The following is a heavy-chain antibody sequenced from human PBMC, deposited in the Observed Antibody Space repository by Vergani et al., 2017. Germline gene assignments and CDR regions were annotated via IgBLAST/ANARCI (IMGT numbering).Heavy chain of an antibody. CDR3: GRGGDNYN. Sequence: EVQLLQSEGAVVQPGGSLRLSCVASGFTFSSYAMSWVRQGHGQGLEWVPSIINTGDSIHYADSVKGRFTISRDNSKNTLYLQMNSLRVEDTAVYYCGRGGDNYNWGQGTLVTVSS. D-gene: IGHD5-24*01. V-gene: IGHV3-23*01. J-gene: IGHJ4*02. CDR1: GFTFSSYA. CDR2: IINTGDSI.